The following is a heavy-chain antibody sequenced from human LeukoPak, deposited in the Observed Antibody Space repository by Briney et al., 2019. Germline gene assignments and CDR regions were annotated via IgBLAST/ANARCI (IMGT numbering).Heavy chain of an antibody. CDR2: ISYDGSNK. CDR1: EFTFNNYA. Sequence: PGGSLKLSCAASEFTFNNYAMHWVRQAPGKGLEWVAVISYDGSNKYYADSVKGRFTISRDNSKNTLYLQMNSLRAEDTAFYYCARDRGVTNLGNWFDPWGQGTLVTVSS. V-gene: IGHV3-30*04. CDR3: ARDRGVTNLGNWFDP. D-gene: IGHD4-11*01. J-gene: IGHJ5*02.